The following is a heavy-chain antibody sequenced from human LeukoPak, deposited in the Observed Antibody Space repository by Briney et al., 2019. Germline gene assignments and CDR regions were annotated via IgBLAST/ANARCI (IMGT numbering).Heavy chain of an antibody. V-gene: IGHV3-74*01. CDR2: VNEDGSET. J-gene: IGHJ2*01. CDR1: GFTFSSYW. CDR3: ARAKPADFDL. Sequence: PGGSLRLSCAASGFTFSSYWMHWVRQAPGKGLVWVSRVNEDGSETNYADSVKGRLTISRDNAKNKVYLEMNSLRAEDAAVYYCARAKPADFDLWGRGTLLTVSS.